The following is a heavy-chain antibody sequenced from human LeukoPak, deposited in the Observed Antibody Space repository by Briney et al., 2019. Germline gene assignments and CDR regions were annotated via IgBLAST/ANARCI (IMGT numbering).Heavy chain of an antibody. V-gene: IGHV1-69*04. CDR1: GGTFSSYA. CDR3: ARGAGISSSSWYFVAN. CDR2: IIPILGIA. Sequence: SVKVSCKASGGTFSSYAISWVRQAPGQGLEWMGRIIPILGIANYAQKFQGRVTITADKSTSTAYMELSSLRPEDTAVYYCARGAGISSSSWYFVANWGQGTLVTVSS. D-gene: IGHD6-13*01. J-gene: IGHJ4*02.